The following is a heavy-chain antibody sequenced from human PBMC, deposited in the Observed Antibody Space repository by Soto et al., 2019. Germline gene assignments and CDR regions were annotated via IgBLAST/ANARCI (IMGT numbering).Heavy chain of an antibody. D-gene: IGHD2-15*01. CDR3: ARYRHCSGDSCNYYYIMDL. J-gene: IGHJ6*02. V-gene: IGHV1-3*01. Sequence: ASVKVSCKASGYTLTSYAIHWVRQAPGQRLEWMGGINPGHSIANYAQKFQGRVTITGDASTGTAYMELSSLRSDDTATYFCARYRHCSGDSCNYYYIMDLWG. CDR2: INPGHSIA. CDR1: GYTLTSYA.